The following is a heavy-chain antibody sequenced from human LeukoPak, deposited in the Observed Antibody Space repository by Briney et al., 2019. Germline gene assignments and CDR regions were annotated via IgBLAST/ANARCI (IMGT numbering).Heavy chain of an antibody. Sequence: SETLSLTCTVSGGSISSNYWSWIRQPPGKGLEWIGYMHYSGSSNYNPSLKSRVIISVDTSKNQFSLKLNSVTAADTAVYYCARLKVDMAREPYYFDYWGQGTLVTVSS. CDR2: MHYSGSS. J-gene: IGHJ4*02. V-gene: IGHV4-59*08. D-gene: IGHD3-10*01. CDR3: ARLKVDMAREPYYFDY. CDR1: GGSISSNY.